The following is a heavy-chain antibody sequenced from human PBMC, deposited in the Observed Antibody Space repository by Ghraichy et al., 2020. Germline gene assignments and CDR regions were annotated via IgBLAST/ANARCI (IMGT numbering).Heavy chain of an antibody. J-gene: IGHJ4*02. CDR3: AHRECSGAGCYPTFYFDF. V-gene: IGHV2-5*02. D-gene: IGHD2-15*01. CDR1: GFSLSTSGAG. CDR2: IYWDDDK. Sequence: SGPTLVKPTQTLTLTCTLSGFSLSTSGAGVGWIRQPPGKALEWLALIYWDDDKRYSPSLKSRLTITKDTSKNQVVLTMTNMDPVDTATYYCAHRECSGAGCYPTFYFDFWGQGTLVTVSS.